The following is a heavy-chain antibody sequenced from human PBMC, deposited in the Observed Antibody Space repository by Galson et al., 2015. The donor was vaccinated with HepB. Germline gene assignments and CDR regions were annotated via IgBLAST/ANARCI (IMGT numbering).Heavy chain of an antibody. Sequence: SLRLSCAASGFTFSSYSMNWVRQAPGKGLEWVSYISSSSSTIYYADSVKGRFTISRDNAKNSLYLQMNSLGDEDTAVYYCARDPNLRAYYHYGMDVWGQGTTVTVSS. V-gene: IGHV3-48*02. CDR2: ISSSSSTI. CDR3: ARDPNLRAYYHYGMDV. D-gene: IGHD2-8*01. CDR1: GFTFSSYS. J-gene: IGHJ6*02.